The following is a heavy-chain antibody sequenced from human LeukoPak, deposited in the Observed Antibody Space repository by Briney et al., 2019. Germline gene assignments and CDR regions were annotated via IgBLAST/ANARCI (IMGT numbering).Heavy chain of an antibody. CDR1: GFTLGDFW. D-gene: IGHD2-2*01. Sequence: GVSLRLFCAASGFTLGDFWVFWVRQAPGKGLVWVSRIEGDGSRTNTADSVKGRFTISRDNAKNTVYLQMNSLRVEDTAVYYCTRDFRYVAFDIWGQGTMVTVSS. CDR2: IEGDGSRT. CDR3: TRDFRYVAFDI. V-gene: IGHV3-74*01. J-gene: IGHJ3*02.